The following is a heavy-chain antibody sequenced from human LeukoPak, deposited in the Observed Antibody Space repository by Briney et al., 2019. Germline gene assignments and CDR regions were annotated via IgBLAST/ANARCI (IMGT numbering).Heavy chain of an antibody. J-gene: IGHJ4*02. CDR2: IYWDDDE. Sequence: SGPTLVNPTQTPTLTCTFSGFSLSTYGVGVGWIRQPPGKALEWLALIYWDDDERYSPSLKSRLTITKDTSKNQVVLTMTNMDPVDTATYYCAHATLAGSFDYWGQGTLVTVSS. V-gene: IGHV2-5*02. D-gene: IGHD6-19*01. CDR1: GFSLSTYGVG. CDR3: AHATLAGSFDY.